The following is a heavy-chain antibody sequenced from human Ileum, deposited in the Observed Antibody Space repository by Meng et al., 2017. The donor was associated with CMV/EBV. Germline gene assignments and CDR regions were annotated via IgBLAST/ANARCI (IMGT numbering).Heavy chain of an antibody. J-gene: IGHJ4*02. Sequence: GESLKISCAASGFNVSSDFMSWVRQAPGMGLEWLSVIYSAGNTYYADSVKGRFTISRDNSKNTLYLQMNSLRPEDTAVYYCARDLWGYNFGDYWGQGTRVTVCS. V-gene: IGHV3-66*02. CDR1: GFNVSSDF. CDR3: ARDLWGYNFGDY. D-gene: IGHD5-18*01. CDR2: IYSAGNT.